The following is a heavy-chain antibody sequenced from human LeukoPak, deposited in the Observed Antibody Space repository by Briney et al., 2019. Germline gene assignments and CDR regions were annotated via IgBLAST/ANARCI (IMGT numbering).Heavy chain of an antibody. CDR2: IYDRGPA. CDR3: ARADLVVPGLFDV. CDR1: GYAITSGGFS. V-gene: IGHV4-30-2*01. Sequence: PSETLSLTCTVSGYAITSGGFSWNWIRQPPGKGLEWIGCIYDRGPAYYNPSLKSRFTISVDRPKNQFFLNVTSLTAADTALYYCARADLVVPGLFDVWGQGILVTVSS. J-gene: IGHJ4*02. D-gene: IGHD2-2*01.